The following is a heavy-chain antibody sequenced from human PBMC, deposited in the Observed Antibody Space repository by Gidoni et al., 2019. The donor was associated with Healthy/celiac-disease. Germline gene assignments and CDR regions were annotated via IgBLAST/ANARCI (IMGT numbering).Heavy chain of an antibody. J-gene: IGHJ4*02. CDR1: GYSFTSYW. V-gene: IGHV5-51*01. D-gene: IGHD1-26*01. Sequence: EVQLVQSGAEVTKPGESLTISCKGSGYSFTSYWIGWVRQRPGKGLEWMGIIYPGDSDTRYSPYFQGQFTISADKSISTAYLQWSSLKASDTAMYYCASWRGANESYFDYWGQGTLVTVSS. CDR3: ASWRGANESYFDY. CDR2: IYPGDSDT.